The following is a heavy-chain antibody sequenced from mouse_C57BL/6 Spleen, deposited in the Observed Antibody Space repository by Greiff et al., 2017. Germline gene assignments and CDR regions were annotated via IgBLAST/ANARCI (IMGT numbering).Heavy chain of an antibody. V-gene: IGHV1-18*01. CDR1: GYTFTDYN. Sequence: VQLQQSGPELVKPGASVKIPCKASGYTFTDYNMDWVKQSHGKSLEWIGDINPNNGGTIYNQKFKGKATLTVDKSSSTAYMQLSSLTSEDSAVYYCAREDYYSNLYAMDYWGQGTSVTVSS. CDR3: AREDYYSNLYAMDY. D-gene: IGHD2-5*01. J-gene: IGHJ4*01. CDR2: INPNNGGT.